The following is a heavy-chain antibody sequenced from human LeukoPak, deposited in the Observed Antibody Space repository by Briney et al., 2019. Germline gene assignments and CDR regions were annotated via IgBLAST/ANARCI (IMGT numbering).Heavy chain of an antibody. CDR3: ARAAGWFDP. J-gene: IGHJ5*02. V-gene: IGHV3-30*04. Sequence: GGSLRLSCAASGFTFSSYAMHWVRQAPGKGLEWVAVISYDGGNKYYADSVKGRFTISRDNSKNTLYLQMNSLRAEDTAIYYCARAAGWFDPWGQGTLVTVSS. CDR2: ISYDGGNK. CDR1: GFTFSSYA.